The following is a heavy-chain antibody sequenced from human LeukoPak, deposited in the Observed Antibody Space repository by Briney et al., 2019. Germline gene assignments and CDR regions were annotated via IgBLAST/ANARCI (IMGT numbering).Heavy chain of an antibody. CDR1: GFTFSSNA. D-gene: IGHD3-10*01. V-gene: IGHV3-23*01. CDR2: ISESGGST. Sequence: GGSLRLSCAASGFTFSSNAMSWVRQAPGKGLEWVSGISESGGSTYYADSVKGRFTSSRDNSKNTLYLQMNNLRAEDTAAYYCAKGSFWGQGTLVTVSS. J-gene: IGHJ4*02. CDR3: AKGSF.